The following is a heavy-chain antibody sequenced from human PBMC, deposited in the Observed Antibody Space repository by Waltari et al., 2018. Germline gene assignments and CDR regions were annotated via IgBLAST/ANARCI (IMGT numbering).Heavy chain of an antibody. CDR2: ISWNSGWI. V-gene: IGHV3-9*03. CDR3: TKDVTAAGSAQFDY. D-gene: IGHD6-13*01. CDR1: GFTFDDYA. J-gene: IGHJ4*02. Sequence: EVQVVESGGGLVQPGRSLRVSCAASGFTFDDYAMHWVRQGPGKGREWVAGISWNSGWIGYADSVKGRFTISRDNAKNSLHLQMNSLRAEDMALYYCTKDVTAAGSAQFDYWGQGTLVSVSS.